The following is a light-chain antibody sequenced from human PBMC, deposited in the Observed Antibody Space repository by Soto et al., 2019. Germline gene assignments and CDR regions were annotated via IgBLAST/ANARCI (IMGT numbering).Light chain of an antibody. CDR2: GDN. V-gene: IGLV1-40*01. CDR1: TSNIGAPYD. CDR3: AAWDDSLSGHV. J-gene: IGLJ1*01. Sequence: QSVLTQPPSVSGAPGQRVSISCTGSTSNIGAPYDVHWYQHLPGTAPKLLIYGDNNRPSGVPDRFSGSKSGTSASLAISGLRSEDEADYYCAAWDDSLSGHVFGTGTKLTVL.